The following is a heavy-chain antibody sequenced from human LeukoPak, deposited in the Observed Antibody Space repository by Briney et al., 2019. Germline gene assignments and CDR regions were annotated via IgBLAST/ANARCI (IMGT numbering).Heavy chain of an antibody. CDR3: AREAAATARAFDL. V-gene: IGHV3-74*03. CDR2: INSDGSST. J-gene: IGHJ4*02. Sequence: GGSLRLSCAASGFTFSDYWMHWVRQAPGKGLVWVSRINSDGSSTKYADSVKGRFTISRDNAKNTLYLQMNSLRTEDTAVYYCAREAAATARAFDLWGLGTLVAVSS. CDR1: GFTFSDYW. D-gene: IGHD6-13*01.